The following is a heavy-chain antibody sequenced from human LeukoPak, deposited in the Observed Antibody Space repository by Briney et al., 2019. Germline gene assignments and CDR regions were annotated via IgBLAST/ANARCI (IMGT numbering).Heavy chain of an antibody. CDR2: IYYSGST. CDR3: ARETYGDYQRRNWFDP. V-gene: IGHV4-59*08. D-gene: IGHD4-17*01. Sequence: SETLSLTCTVSGGSISSYYWSWIRQPPGKGLEWIGYIYYSGSTNYNPSLKSRVTISVDTSKNQFSLKLSSVTAADTAVYYCARETYGDYQRRNWFDPWGQGTLVTVSS. J-gene: IGHJ5*02. CDR1: GGSISSYY.